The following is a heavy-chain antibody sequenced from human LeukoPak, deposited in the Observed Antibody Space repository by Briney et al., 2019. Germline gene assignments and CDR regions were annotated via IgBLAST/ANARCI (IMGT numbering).Heavy chain of an antibody. CDR2: ISSTSGTI. Sequence: GGSLRLSCAASGFTFSDYFMTWIRQAPGKGLEWVSYISSTSGTIYYANSVKGRFTISRDNAKNSLSLQMNSLRAEDTAVYYCARLRYFDSPGDPWGQGTLVTVSS. J-gene: IGHJ5*02. D-gene: IGHD3-9*01. V-gene: IGHV3-11*01. CDR1: GFTFSDYF. CDR3: ARLRYFDSPGDP.